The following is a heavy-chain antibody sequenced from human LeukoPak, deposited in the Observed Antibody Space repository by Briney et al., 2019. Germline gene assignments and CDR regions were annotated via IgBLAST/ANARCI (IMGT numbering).Heavy chain of an antibody. D-gene: IGHD3-22*01. CDR3: ARIIGLYYYDTNGYEYYFDY. CDR1: GYTFISYG. J-gene: IGHJ4*02. V-gene: IGHV1-18*01. CDR2: ISAYNRNT. Sequence: ASVKVSCKTSGYTFISYGISWVRQAPGQGLEWMGWISAYNRNTNYAQELQGRVTMTADTSTSTAYMELRSLRPDDTAMYYCARIIGLYYYDTNGYEYYFDYWGQGILVTVSS.